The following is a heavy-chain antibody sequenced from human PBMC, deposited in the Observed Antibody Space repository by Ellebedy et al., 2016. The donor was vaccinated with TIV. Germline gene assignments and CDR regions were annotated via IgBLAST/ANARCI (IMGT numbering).Heavy chain of an antibody. V-gene: IGHV3-30*18. CDR2: ISYDGRNK. CDR1: GFTFSSYG. D-gene: IGHD5-24*01. CDR3: AKDYSYEDTFDY. Sequence: GESLKISCAASGFTFSSYGMHWVRQAPGKGLEWVAIISYDGRNKYFADSVRGRFTISRDNSKNTLYLHMNSLRAEDTAVYYCAKDYSYEDTFDYWGQGTLVTVSS. J-gene: IGHJ4*02.